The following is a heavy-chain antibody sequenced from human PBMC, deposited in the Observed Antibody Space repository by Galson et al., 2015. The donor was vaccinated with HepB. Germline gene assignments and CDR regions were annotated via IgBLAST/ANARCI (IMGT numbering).Heavy chain of an antibody. CDR1: GDSVSSHYAA. D-gene: IGHD6-19*01. CDR3: ARSFYSSGWENYFDY. Sequence: CAISGDSVSSHYAAWNWIRQSPSRGLEWLGRTDYRAKWYNDYASSVKSRITINPDTSSNQFSLHLNSVTPEDTAVYYCARSFYSSGWENYFDYWGQGALVTVSS. CDR2: TDYRAKWYN. V-gene: IGHV6-1*01. J-gene: IGHJ4*02.